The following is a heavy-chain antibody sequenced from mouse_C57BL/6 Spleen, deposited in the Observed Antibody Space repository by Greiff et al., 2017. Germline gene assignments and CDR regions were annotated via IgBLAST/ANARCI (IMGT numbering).Heavy chain of an antibody. CDR3: ARRDYLYLDY. V-gene: IGHV1-69*01. CDR2: HDPSDSYT. Sequence: QVQLQQPGAELVMPGASVKLSCKASVYTFTSYWMHWVKQRPGQGLEWIGEHDPSDSYTKYNQKFKGKSTLTVDKSASTAYMQLSSLTSEDSAVYYCARRDYLYLDYWGQGTTLTVSS. D-gene: IGHD2-4*01. CDR1: VYTFTSYW. J-gene: IGHJ2*01.